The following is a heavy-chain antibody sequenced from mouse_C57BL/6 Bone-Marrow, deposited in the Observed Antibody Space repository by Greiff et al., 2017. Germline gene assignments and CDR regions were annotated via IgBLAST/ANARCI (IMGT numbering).Heavy chain of an antibody. J-gene: IGHJ1*03. Sequence: QVQLQQPGTELVKPGASVKLSCKASGYTFTSYWMHWVKQRPGQGLEWIGNINPSNGGTNYNEKFKSKATLTVDKSSSTAYMQLSSLTSEDSAVYDCARSVYYTRWYFDVWGTGTTVTVSS. V-gene: IGHV1-53*01. CDR3: ARSVYYTRWYFDV. D-gene: IGHD1-1*01. CDR2: INPSNGGT. CDR1: GYTFTSYW.